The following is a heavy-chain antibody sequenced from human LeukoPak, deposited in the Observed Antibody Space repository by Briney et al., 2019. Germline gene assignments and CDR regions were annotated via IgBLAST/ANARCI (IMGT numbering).Heavy chain of an antibody. D-gene: IGHD6-6*01. J-gene: IGHJ5*02. CDR3: ARGGRSSSSWFDP. CDR2: IYITGST. V-gene: IGHV4-61*02. Sequence: PSQTLSLTCTVSGDSVSSSSYYWTWIRQSPGKGLEWIGRIYITGSTNYNPSLKSRVTISLDTSKNQFSLKLTSVTVADTAVYYCARGGRSSSSWFDPWGQGTLVTVSS. CDR1: GDSVSSSSYY.